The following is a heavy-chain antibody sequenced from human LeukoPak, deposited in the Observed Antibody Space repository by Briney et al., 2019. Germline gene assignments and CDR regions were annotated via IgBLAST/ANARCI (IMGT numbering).Heavy chain of an antibody. CDR2: INHTGIT. J-gene: IGHJ4*02. Sequence: SETLSLTCAVSGASFSAYYWSWIRQPPEKGLEWLGEINHTGITDYNPSLKSRVTISVDTSKNQFSLRLSSVTAADSAVYYCARRTRFGDSIDYWGQGTLVTVSS. D-gene: IGHD3-10*01. CDR3: ARRTRFGDSIDY. V-gene: IGHV4-34*01. CDR1: GASFSAYY.